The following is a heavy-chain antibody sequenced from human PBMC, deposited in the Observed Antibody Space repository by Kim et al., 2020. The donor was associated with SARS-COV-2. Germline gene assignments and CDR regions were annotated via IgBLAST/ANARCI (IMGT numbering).Heavy chain of an antibody. Sequence: ASVKVSCKASGYTFTSYYMHWVRQAPGQGLEWMGIINPSGGSTSYAQKFQGKVPMTGDPSPIPAYMKLGTLRPEDTPVISCAREISARGYGYVFRYWGQG. CDR1: GYTFTSYY. D-gene: IGHD5-18*01. CDR2: INPSGGST. CDR3: AREISARGYGYVFRY. V-gene: IGHV1-46*01. J-gene: IGHJ4*02.